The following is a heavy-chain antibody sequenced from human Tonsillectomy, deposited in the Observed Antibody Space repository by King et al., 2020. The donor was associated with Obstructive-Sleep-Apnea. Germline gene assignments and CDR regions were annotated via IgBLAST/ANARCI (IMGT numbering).Heavy chain of an antibody. CDR3: ARSRSAAAAGNFDY. J-gene: IGHJ4*02. V-gene: IGHV1-18*04. CDR1: GYTFTSYC. D-gene: IGHD6-13*01. CDR2: INVYNSNT. Sequence: VQLVESGAEVKKPGASVKVSCKASGYTFTSYCSSWVRQVPGQGPEWMGGINVYNSNTNYAQKLQGRVTMTTDTSTSTAYMGLRGLRSDATAVYYCARSRSAAAAGNFDYWGQGTLVTVSS.